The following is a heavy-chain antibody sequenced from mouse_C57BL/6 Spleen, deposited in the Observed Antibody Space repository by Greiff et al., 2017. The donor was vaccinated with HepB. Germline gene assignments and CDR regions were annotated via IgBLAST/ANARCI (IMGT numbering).Heavy chain of an antibody. CDR3: ARHDVLYYFDY. V-gene: IGHV5-6*01. J-gene: IGHJ2*01. CDR2: ISSGGSYT. Sequence: EVKVVESGGDLVKPGGSLKLSCAASGFTFSSYGMSWVRQTPDKRLAWVATISSGGSYTYYPDSVKGRFTISRDKAKNTRYLQRSSLKSDDTAMYYCARHDVLYYFDYWGQGTTLTVAS. CDR1: GFTFSSYG.